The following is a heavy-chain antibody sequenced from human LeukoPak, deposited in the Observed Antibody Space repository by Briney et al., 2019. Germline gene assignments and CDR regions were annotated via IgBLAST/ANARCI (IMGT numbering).Heavy chain of an antibody. CDR2: ISAYNGNT. J-gene: IGHJ4*02. Sequence: ASVKVSCKASGYTFTSYGISWVRQAPGQGLEWMGWISAYNGNTNYAQKLQGRVTMTTDTSTSTAYMELRSLRSDDTAVYYCARDGQYDCTNGVCPQSAGYWGQGTLVTVSS. CDR1: GYTFTSYG. V-gene: IGHV1-18*01. CDR3: ARDGQYDCTNGVCPQSAGY. D-gene: IGHD2-8*01.